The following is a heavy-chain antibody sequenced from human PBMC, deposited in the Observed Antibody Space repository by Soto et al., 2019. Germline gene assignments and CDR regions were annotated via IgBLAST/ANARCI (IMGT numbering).Heavy chain of an antibody. D-gene: IGHD3-3*01. Sequence: GGSLRLSCAASGFKFDDYGMNWVRQAPGKGLEWVSGISWNSGNLDYADSVKGRFTISRDNAKNSLYLQMNSLRTEDTALYYCAKGVDYDFWSGLDYWGQGTLVTVSS. CDR2: ISWNSGNL. V-gene: IGHV3-9*01. CDR1: GFKFDDYG. CDR3: AKGVDYDFWSGLDY. J-gene: IGHJ4*02.